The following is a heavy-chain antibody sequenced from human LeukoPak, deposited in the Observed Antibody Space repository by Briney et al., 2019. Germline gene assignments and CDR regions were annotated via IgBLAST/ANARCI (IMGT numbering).Heavy chain of an antibody. CDR1: GFTVSSNY. D-gene: IGHD2-15*01. CDR2: IYSGGST. CDR3: ARDYQYCSGGSCYFHFDY. J-gene: IGHJ4*02. V-gene: IGHV3-66*01. Sequence: GGSLRLSCAASGFTVSSNYMSWVRKAPGKGLEWVSVIYSGGSTYYADSVKGRFTISRDNSKNTLYLQMNSLRAEDTAVYYCARDYQYCSGGSCYFHFDYWGQGTLVTVSS.